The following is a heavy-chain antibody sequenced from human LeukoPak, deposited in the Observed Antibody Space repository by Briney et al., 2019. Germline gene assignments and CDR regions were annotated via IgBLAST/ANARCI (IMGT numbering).Heavy chain of an antibody. CDR2: IYYTCRT. V-gene: IGHV4-30-4*01. Sequence: PSQTLSLTCAVSGASITSGDYWNWIRQTPENGLEWIGNIYYTCRTHYNPSLKSRLTISVDTAKNQSSLRLSSVAGAATAVYYCVREDTPFTPGWFDPWGQGSPVTVSS. CDR1: GASITSGDY. D-gene: IGHD5-18*01. CDR3: VREDTPFTPGWFDP. J-gene: IGHJ5*02.